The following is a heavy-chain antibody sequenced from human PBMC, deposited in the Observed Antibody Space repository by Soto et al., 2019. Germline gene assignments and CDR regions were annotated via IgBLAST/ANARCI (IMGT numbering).Heavy chain of an antibody. CDR3: AKEGRYYYYSRDYYSGCLDP. J-gene: IGHJ5*02. V-gene: IGHV4-59*01. CDR2: IYYSGST. Sequence: SETLSLTCTVSGDSLSSYYWSWIRQPPGKGLEWIGYIYYSGSTNYNPSLKSRVTISVDTSKNQISLKLSSVTAAPTAVYYCAKEGRYYYYSRDYYSGCLDPWRQGTLVTVSS. D-gene: IGHD3-22*01. CDR1: GDSLSSYY.